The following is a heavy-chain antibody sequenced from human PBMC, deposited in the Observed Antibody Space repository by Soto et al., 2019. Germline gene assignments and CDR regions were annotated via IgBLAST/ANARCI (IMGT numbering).Heavy chain of an antibody. CDR2: ISSSGDAT. J-gene: IGHJ6*02. Sequence: ESLQISSAASGFTLRTYAMKWFRPAPGKGREWVSIISSSGDATYYLDSLKGRFTISRDYSRHTLQLQMNSLRAEDAAEYLCAKNGDFWSWGLDVGGQGTTVNVSS. D-gene: IGHD3-3*01. CDR1: GFTLRTYA. CDR3: AKNGDFWSWGLDV. V-gene: IGHV3-23*01.